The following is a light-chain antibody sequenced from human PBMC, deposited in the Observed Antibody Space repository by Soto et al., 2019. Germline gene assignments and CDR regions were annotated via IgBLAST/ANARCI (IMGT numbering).Light chain of an antibody. CDR1: QSISSW. CDR3: QQYNSYPYT. J-gene: IGKJ2*01. CDR2: KAS. V-gene: IGKV1-5*03. Sequence: DIRMTQSPSTLSASVGDRVTITCRASQSISSWLAWYQQKPGKAPKLLIYKASSLESGVPSRFSGSGSGTEFTLTISSLQPDDFATDYCQQYNSYPYTLGQGTKLEIK.